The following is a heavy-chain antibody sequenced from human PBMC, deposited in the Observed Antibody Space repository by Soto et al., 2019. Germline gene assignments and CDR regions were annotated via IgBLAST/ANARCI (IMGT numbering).Heavy chain of an antibody. J-gene: IGHJ4*02. CDR1: GFPFSSYA. CDR3: ARRTWRGRADY. D-gene: IGHD3-3*01. Sequence: GGSLRLSCAASGFPFSSYAMSWVRQAPGTGLEWVSAIGGSGGDTFYADSVKGRFTVSRDNAENTLSLQLNSLRVEDTAIYYCARRTWRGRADYWGQGILVTVSS. V-gene: IGHV3-23*01. CDR2: IGGSGGDT.